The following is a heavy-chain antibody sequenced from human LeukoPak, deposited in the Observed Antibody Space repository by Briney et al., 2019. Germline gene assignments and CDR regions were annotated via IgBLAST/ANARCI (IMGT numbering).Heavy chain of an antibody. CDR3: ARDGYCTNGVCYTSYYYYYMDV. Sequence: GASVKVSCKASGGTFSSYAISWVRQAPGQGLEWMGWISAYNGNTNYAQKLQGRVTMTTDTSTSTAYMELRSLRSDDTAVYYCARDGYCTNGVCYTSYYYYYMDVWGKGTTVTVSS. CDR1: GGTFSSYA. V-gene: IGHV1-18*01. J-gene: IGHJ6*03. CDR2: ISAYNGNT. D-gene: IGHD2-8*01.